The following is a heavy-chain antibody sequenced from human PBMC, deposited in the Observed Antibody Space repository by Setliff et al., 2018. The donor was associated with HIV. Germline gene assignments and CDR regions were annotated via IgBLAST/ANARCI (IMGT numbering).Heavy chain of an antibody. CDR3: AIVRRIITFGGLVGLVQSLYYFHC. Sequence: ASVKVSCKVSGYTLTEVSMHWVRQAPGEGLEWMGGLDPEDGKTIYAQKFQGRVSMTEDTSTDTASMELRGLRFDDTAVYYCAIVRRIITFGGLVGLVQSLYYFHCWGHGTQVTVSS. D-gene: IGHD3-16*02. CDR2: LDPEDGKT. V-gene: IGHV1-24*01. J-gene: IGHJ4*01. CDR1: GYTLTEVS.